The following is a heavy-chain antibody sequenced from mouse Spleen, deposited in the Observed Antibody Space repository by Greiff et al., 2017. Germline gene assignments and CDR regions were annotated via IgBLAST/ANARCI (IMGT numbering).Heavy chain of an antibody. V-gene: IGHV5-16*01. Sequence: EVKLVESEGGLVQPGSSMKLSCTASGFTFSDYYMAWVRQVPEKGLEWVANINYDGSSTYYLDSLKSRFIISRDNAKNILYLQMSSLKSEDTATYYCARDHPSYYGSSYFWYFDVWGTGTTVTVSS. J-gene: IGHJ1*03. D-gene: IGHD1-1*01. CDR2: INYDGSST. CDR1: GFTFSDYY. CDR3: ARDHPSYYGSSYFWYFDV.